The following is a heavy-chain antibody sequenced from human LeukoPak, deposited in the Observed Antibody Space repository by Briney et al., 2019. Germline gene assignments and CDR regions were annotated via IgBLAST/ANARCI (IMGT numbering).Heavy chain of an antibody. J-gene: IGHJ5*02. D-gene: IGHD3-22*01. CDR1: GFTFSNAW. Sequence: GGSLRLSCAASGFTFSNAWMAWVRQVPGKGLEWLGRIKSKTDGETADYAAPVRGRFLISRDDRKDTLYVEINSLKTEDTGIYYCTIVLRPYRGSGYRNWFDPWGRGTLVTVSS. V-gene: IGHV3-15*01. CDR3: TIVLRPYRGSGYRNWFDP. CDR2: IKSKTDGETA.